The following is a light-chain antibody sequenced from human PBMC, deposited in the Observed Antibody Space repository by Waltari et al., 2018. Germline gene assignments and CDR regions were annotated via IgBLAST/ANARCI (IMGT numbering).Light chain of an antibody. CDR1: QSVSSD. CDR3: QQYNKWPPIT. CDR2: GAS. J-gene: IGKJ5*01. V-gene: IGKV3-15*01. Sequence: ETVMTQSPATLSVSPGERVTLSCGASQSVSSDLAWYHQKPGQAPRLLIYGASTRATDIPARFSGRGSGTEFTLTVSSLQSEDFGVYYCQQYNKWPPITFGQGTRLEI.